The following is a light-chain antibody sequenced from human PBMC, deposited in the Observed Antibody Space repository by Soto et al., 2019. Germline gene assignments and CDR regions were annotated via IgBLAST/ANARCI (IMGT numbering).Light chain of an antibody. V-gene: IGLV2-14*01. J-gene: IGLJ1*01. Sequence: QSVLTQPASVSGSPGQSITISCTGTSSDVGGYNYVSWYQQHPGKAPKLMIYDVSNRPSGVSNRFSGSKSGNTASLTISGLQDEDEADYYCSSYTISSFYVFGTGTKLTVL. CDR1: SSDVGGYNY. CDR3: SSYTISSFYV. CDR2: DVS.